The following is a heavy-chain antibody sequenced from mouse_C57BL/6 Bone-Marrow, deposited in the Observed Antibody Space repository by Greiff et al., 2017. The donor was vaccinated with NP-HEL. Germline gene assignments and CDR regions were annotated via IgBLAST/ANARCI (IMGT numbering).Heavy chain of an antibody. CDR2: IHPGSGGT. D-gene: IGHD1-1*01. Sequence: VQRVESGAELVRPGTSVKVSCKASGYAFTNSLIEWVKPRPGPGLEWIGVIHPGSGGTNSTEKFKGKATLTADKSSSTAYMQLSSLTSEDSAVYFCARDSVVEGYFDYWGQGTTLTVSS. J-gene: IGHJ2*01. CDR3: ARDSVVEGYFDY. V-gene: IGHV1-54*01. CDR1: GYAFTNSL.